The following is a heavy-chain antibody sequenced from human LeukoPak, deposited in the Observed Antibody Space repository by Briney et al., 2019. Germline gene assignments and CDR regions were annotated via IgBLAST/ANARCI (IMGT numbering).Heavy chain of an antibody. V-gene: IGHV1-24*01. CDR2: FVPEEDET. CDR3: ATIAPGDLFDS. J-gene: IGHJ4*02. Sequence: ASGKVSCKVSGSTLTEFSIHWVRQAPGKGLEWMGGFVPEEDETIYAQSFQGRVTMTEHTSTDTAYMELSSLRSEDTAMYYCATIAPGDLFDSWGQGTLVTVSS. D-gene: IGHD2-21*01. CDR1: GSTLTEFS.